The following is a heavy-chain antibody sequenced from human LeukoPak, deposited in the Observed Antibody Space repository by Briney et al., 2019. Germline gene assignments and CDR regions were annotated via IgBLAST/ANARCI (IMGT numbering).Heavy chain of an antibody. CDR1: GFTFSSYG. CDR2: ISYDGSNK. J-gene: IGHJ4*02. D-gene: IGHD3-22*01. V-gene: IGHV3-30*18. CDR3: AKAGYDSSGYYYEHYFDY. Sequence: GRSLRLSCAASGFTFSSYGMHWVRQAPGKGLEWVAVISYDGSNKYYADSVKGRFTISRDNSKNTLYLQMNSLRAEDTAVYYCAKAGYDSSGYYYEHYFDYWGQGTLVTVSS.